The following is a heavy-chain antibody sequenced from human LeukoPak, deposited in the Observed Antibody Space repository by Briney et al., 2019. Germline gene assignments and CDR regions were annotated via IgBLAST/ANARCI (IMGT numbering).Heavy chain of an antibody. V-gene: IGHV3-30*03. CDR2: ISYDGSNK. CDR1: GFTFSSYG. Sequence: PGRSLRLSCAASGFTFSSYGMYWVRQAPGKGLEWVAVISYDGSNKNYPDSVKGRFTISRDNSKNTVDLQMNSLRLEDTAVYYCVRQGLDYYGSGLYYNWFDPWGQGTLVTVSS. D-gene: IGHD3-10*01. J-gene: IGHJ5*02. CDR3: VRQGLDYYGSGLYYNWFDP.